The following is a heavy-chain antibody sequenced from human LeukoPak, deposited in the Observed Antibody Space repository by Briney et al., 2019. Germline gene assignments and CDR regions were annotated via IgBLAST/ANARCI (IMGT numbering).Heavy chain of an antibody. D-gene: IGHD3-10*01. CDR1: GFTFSSYA. V-gene: IGHV3-30*18. Sequence: GGSLRLSCAASGFTFSSYAMSWVRQAPGKGLEWVAVISYDGSNKYYADSVKGRFTISRDNSKNTLYLQMNSLRAEDTAVYYCAKSRAGTYGSGSFDYWGQGTLVTVSS. J-gene: IGHJ4*02. CDR3: AKSRAGTYGSGSFDY. CDR2: ISYDGSNK.